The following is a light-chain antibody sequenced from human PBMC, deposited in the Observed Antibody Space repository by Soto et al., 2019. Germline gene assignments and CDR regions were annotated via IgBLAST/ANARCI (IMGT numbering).Light chain of an antibody. Sequence: QSVLTQPRSASGTPGQRVTISCSGSNSNIGGNSVSWYQHLPGTAPKLLIYSSNQRPSGVPDRFSGSKSGAAASLAISGLQSEDEADFYCASWDDSLNGVVFGGGTKLTV. CDR2: SSN. J-gene: IGLJ2*01. CDR3: ASWDDSLNGVV. CDR1: NSNIGGNS. V-gene: IGLV1-44*01.